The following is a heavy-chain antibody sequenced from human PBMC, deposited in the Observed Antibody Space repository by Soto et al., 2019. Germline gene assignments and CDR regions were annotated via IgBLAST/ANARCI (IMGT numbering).Heavy chain of an antibody. Sequence: EVHLVESGGGLVKPGGSLRLSCAAPGFSFSTYSMSWVRQAPGKGLEWVSSIGSTSNYIYYSESVRGRFTISRDNAKNSMYLQMPSLRAEDTAVYYCVREVDTSLGNAAFDIWGQWTMVTVSS. CDR1: GFSFSTYS. CDR2: IGSTSNYI. J-gene: IGHJ3*02. D-gene: IGHD5-18*01. CDR3: VREVDTSLGNAAFDI. V-gene: IGHV3-21*01.